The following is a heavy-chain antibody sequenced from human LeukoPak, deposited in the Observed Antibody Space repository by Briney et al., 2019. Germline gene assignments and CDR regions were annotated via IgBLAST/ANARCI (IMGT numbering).Heavy chain of an antibody. D-gene: IGHD1-26*01. V-gene: IGHV3-23*01. Sequence: GGSLRLSCVASGFTFNNYAMHWVRQAPGKGLEWVSTINGNGAVTYYADSFKGRFLISRDDSKSTVYLRMNKLRVEDSGLYYCANGLAASGNFLLRDYYYFIDVWGKGTTVIVS. J-gene: IGHJ6*03. CDR1: GFTFNNYA. CDR3: ANGLAASGNFLLRDYYYFIDV. CDR2: INGNGAVT.